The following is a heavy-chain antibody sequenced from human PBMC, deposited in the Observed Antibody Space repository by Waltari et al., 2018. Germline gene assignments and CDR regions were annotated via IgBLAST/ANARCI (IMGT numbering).Heavy chain of an antibody. CDR1: GFTFNTHA. D-gene: IGHD2-8*02. J-gene: IGHJ4*02. CDR3: AREGVLLAVPFDY. V-gene: IGHV3-30*04. Sequence: QVQLVESGGGVVQPGKSLRLSCVAYGFTFNTHAIHWVRQTPGKGLEWVAVTSYDGSNEYYTDSVKGRFTISRDNSKNTLYLQMNSLRPEDTALYYCAREGVLLAVPFDYWGQGTLVTVSS. CDR2: TSYDGSNE.